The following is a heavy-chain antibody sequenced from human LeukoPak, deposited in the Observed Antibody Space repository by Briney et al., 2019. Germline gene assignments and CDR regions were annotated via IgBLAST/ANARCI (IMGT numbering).Heavy chain of an antibody. D-gene: IGHD1-20*01. V-gene: IGHV1-2*02. CDR2: INPNSGDT. Sequence: ASVKVSCRASGYTFTGYYMHWVRQAPGQGLEWMGWINPNSGDTNYEQKFQGRVTMTRDTSISTAYMELSRLLSDDTAVYYCVSLRYNFPASDYWGQGTLVTVSS. CDR3: VSLRYNFPASDY. J-gene: IGHJ4*02. CDR1: GYTFTGYY.